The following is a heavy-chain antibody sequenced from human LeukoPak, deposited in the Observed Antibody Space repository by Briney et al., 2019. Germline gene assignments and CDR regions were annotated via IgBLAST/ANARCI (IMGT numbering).Heavy chain of an antibody. V-gene: IGHV4-34*01. CDR2: INHSGST. J-gene: IGHJ4*02. Sequence: SETRSLTCAVYGGSFSGYYWSWIRQPPGKGLEWIGEINHSGSTNYNPSLKSRVTISVDTSKNQFSLKLSSVTAADTAVYYCARGLRGVGASFWGQGTLVTVSS. CDR1: GGSFSGYY. D-gene: IGHD1-26*01. CDR3: ARGLRGVGASF.